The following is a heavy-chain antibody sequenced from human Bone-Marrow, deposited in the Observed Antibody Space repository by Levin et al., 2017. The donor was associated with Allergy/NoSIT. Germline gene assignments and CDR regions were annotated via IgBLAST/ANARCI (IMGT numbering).Heavy chain of an antibody. J-gene: IGHJ6*02. CDR3: AKDHTGYHYNYGLDV. CDR2: ISDDGSDK. CDR1: GYNFRAFG. Sequence: QTGGSLRLSCAASGYNFRAFGIHWVRQAPGKGLEWVAVISDDGSDKQYADSVKGRFTVSRDDSKSTSYLQLSSLRVEDTAVYYCAKDHTGYHYNYGLDVWGQGTTVTVSS. V-gene: IGHV3-30*18.